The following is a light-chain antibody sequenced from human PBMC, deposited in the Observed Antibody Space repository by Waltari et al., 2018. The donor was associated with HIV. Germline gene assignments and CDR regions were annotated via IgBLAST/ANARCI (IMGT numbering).Light chain of an antibody. Sequence: QSALTQPASVSGSPGQSITISCTGTRSAVGAYHYVSWYPQHPDKAPKLMIYEASNRPSGVSNRFSGSKSGNTASLTISGLQAEDEADYYCSSYTTTRTLVFGGGTKLTVL. CDR2: EAS. CDR1: RSAVGAYHY. CDR3: SSYTTTRTLV. J-gene: IGLJ2*01. V-gene: IGLV2-14*01.